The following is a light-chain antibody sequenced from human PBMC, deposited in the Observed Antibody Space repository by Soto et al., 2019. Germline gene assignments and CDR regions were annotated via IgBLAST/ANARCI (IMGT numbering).Light chain of an antibody. CDR1: SSDVGGYNY. Sequence: QSALTQPASVSGSPGQSIAISCTVTSSDVGGYNYVSWYQQHPGKTPNLMIYDVSNRPSGVSNRFSGSKSGNTASLTISGLQAEDEADYYCSSYTSSSTWVFGGGTKLTVL. J-gene: IGLJ3*02. CDR2: DVS. V-gene: IGLV2-14*01. CDR3: SSYTSSSTWV.